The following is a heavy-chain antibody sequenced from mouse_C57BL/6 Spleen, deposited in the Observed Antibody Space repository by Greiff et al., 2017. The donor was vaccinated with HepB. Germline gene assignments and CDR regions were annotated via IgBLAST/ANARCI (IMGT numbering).Heavy chain of an antibody. D-gene: IGHD2-3*01. CDR2: ISDGGSYT. Sequence: DVMLVESGGGLVKPGGSLKLSCAASGFTFSSYAMSWVRQTPEKRLEWVATISDGGSYTYYPDNVKGRFTISRDNAKNNLYLQMSHLKSEDTAMYYCASPDGYYWYLDVWGTGTTVTVSS. J-gene: IGHJ1*03. V-gene: IGHV5-4*03. CDR1: GFTFSSYA. CDR3: ASPDGYYWYLDV.